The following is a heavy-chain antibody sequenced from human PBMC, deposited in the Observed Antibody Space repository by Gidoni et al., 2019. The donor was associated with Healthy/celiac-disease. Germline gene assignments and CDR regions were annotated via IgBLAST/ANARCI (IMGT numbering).Heavy chain of an antibody. CDR3: ARSHLERYDYNWNDGGGGYYYYGMDV. D-gene: IGHD1-20*01. Sequence: QLQLQESGPGLVKPSATLSLTCPVPGGSIRRSTYYWGWIRPPPGKGLELIGSISYSGSTYHNPSLKGGVTISVDTSKNQSSLKLSSGTAAEPAVYYCARSHLERYDYNWNDGGGGYYYYGMDVWGQGTTVTVSS. J-gene: IGHJ6*02. CDR2: ISYSGST. V-gene: IGHV4-39*01. CDR1: GGSIRRSTYY.